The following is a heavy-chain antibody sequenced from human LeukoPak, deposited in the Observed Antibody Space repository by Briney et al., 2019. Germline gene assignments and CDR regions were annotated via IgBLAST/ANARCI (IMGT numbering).Heavy chain of an antibody. V-gene: IGHV3-30-3*01. Sequence: PGGSLRLSCAASGFTFAIHAMTWVRQAPGKGLEWVAVISYDGSNKYYADSVKGRFTISRDNSKNTLYLQMNSLRAEDTAVYYCARDPMVRGVIIMGGGPLWGYWGQGTLVTVSS. D-gene: IGHD3-10*01. CDR1: GFTFAIHA. CDR2: ISYDGSNK. J-gene: IGHJ4*02. CDR3: ARDPMVRGVIIMGGGPLWGY.